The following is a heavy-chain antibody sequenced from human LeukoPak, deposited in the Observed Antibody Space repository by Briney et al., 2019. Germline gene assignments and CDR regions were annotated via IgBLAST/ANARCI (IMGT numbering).Heavy chain of an antibody. J-gene: IGHJ3*02. D-gene: IGHD1-1*01. Sequence: PGGSLRLSCAASGFTFSSYSMNWVRQAPGKGLEWVSYISSSSSTIYYADSVKGRFTISRDNAKNSLYLQMNSLRAEDTAVYYCARLRENWTPSVAFDIWGQGTMVTVSS. CDR3: ARLRENWTPSVAFDI. CDR1: GFTFSSYS. V-gene: IGHV3-48*01. CDR2: ISSSSSTI.